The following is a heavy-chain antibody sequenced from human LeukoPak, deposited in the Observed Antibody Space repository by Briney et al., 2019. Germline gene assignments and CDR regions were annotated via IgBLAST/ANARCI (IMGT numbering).Heavy chain of an antibody. D-gene: IGHD3-10*01. CDR2: INHSGST. J-gene: IGHJ4*02. V-gene: IGHV4-34*01. CDR3: AAEYYYGSGGYEQLDY. CDR1: GGSFSGYY. Sequence: SETLSLTCAVYGGSFSGYYWSWIRQPPGKGLEWIGEINHSGSTNYNPSLKSRVTISVDTSKNQFSLKLSSVTAADTAVYYCAAEYYYGSGGYEQLDYWGQGTLVTVSS.